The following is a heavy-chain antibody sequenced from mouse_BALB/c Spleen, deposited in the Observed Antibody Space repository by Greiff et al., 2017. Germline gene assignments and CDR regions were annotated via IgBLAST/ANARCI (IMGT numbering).Heavy chain of an antibody. D-gene: IGHD1-1*01. CDR1: GFNIKDTY. Sequence: EAQLQQSGAELVKPGASVKLSCTASGFNIKDTYMHWVKQRPEQGLEWIGRIDPANGNTKYDPKFQGKATITADTSSNTAYLQLSSLTSEDTAVYYCARSPTVYYFDYWGQGTTLTVSS. CDR3: ARSPTVYYFDY. V-gene: IGHV14-3*02. J-gene: IGHJ2*01. CDR2: IDPANGNT.